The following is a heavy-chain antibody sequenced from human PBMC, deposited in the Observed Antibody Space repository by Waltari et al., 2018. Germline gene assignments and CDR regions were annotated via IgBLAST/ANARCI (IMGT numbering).Heavy chain of an antibody. Sequence: QVQLQQWGAGLLKPSETLSLTCAVYGGSFSGYYWSWIRQPPGKGLEWMGEINHSGSTNYNPSLKSRVTISVDTSKNQFSLKLSSVTAADTAVYYCARLAALRWIDYWGQGTLVTVSS. CDR3: ARLAALRWIDY. V-gene: IGHV4-34*01. J-gene: IGHJ4*02. CDR1: GGSFSGYY. D-gene: IGHD4-17*01. CDR2: INHSGST.